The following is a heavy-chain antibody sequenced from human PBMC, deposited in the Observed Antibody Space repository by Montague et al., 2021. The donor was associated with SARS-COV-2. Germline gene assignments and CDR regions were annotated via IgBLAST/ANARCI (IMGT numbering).Heavy chain of an antibody. CDR1: GGSISSYY. CDR3: ARGSFGMGAFDI. CDR2: IYNSGST. D-gene: IGHD1-14*01. Sequence: SETLSLTCTVSGGSISSYYWSWIRQPAGKGLEWIGLIYNSGSTNYNPSLKSRVTMSLDTSKNQFSLKLRSVTAADTAVYYCARGSFGMGAFDIWGKGTMVTVSS. J-gene: IGHJ3*02. V-gene: IGHV4-4*07.